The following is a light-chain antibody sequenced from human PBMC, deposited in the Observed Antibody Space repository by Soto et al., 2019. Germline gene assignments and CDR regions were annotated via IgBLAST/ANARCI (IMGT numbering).Light chain of an antibody. J-gene: IGLJ2*01. CDR3: CSYAGSYTHVV. V-gene: IGLV2-11*01. Sequence: QSALTQPRSVSGSPGQSVTISCTGTSSDVGDYNFVSWYQQHPGRAPKLMIYDVTKRPSGVPDRFSGSKSGNTASLTISWLQAEDEADYYCCSYAGSYTHVVFGGGTQLTVL. CDR1: SSDVGDYNF. CDR2: DVT.